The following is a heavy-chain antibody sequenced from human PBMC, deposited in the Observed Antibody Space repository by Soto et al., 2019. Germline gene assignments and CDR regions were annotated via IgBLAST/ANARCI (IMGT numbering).Heavy chain of an antibody. D-gene: IGHD6-6*01. J-gene: IGHJ4*02. CDR2: INHSGST. Sequence: SETLSLTCAVYGGSFSGYYWSWIRQPPGKGLEWIGEINHSGSTNYNPSLKSRVTISVDTSKNQFSLKLSSVTAADTAVYYCARAQLEYSSSFLMFSGFDYWGQGTLVTVSS. CDR1: GGSFSGYY. CDR3: ARAQLEYSSSFLMFSGFDY. V-gene: IGHV4-34*01.